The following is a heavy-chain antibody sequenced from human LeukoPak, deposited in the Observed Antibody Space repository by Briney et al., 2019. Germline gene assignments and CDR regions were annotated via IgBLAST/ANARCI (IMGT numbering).Heavy chain of an antibody. V-gene: IGHV3-30*18. D-gene: IGHD6-19*01. CDR2: VSSDGGTT. CDR3: AKEGAVAGSMWFDL. CDR1: GFTFSSYG. Sequence: GGSLRLSCAAPGFTFSSYGIHWVRQAPDKGLEWVTVVSSDGGTTYYTDSVKGRFTISRDNSKNTVYVQMNSLRAEDTAVYYCAKEGAVAGSMWFDLWGQGALVTVSS. J-gene: IGHJ5*02.